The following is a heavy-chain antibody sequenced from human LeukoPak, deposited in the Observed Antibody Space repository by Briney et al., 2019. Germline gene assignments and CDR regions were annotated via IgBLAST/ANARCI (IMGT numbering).Heavy chain of an antibody. CDR2: INHSGST. CDR1: GGSFSGYY. D-gene: IGHD5-18*01. Sequence: SETLSLTCAVYGGSFSGYYWSWIRQPPGKGLEWIGEINHSGSTNYNPSLKSRVTISVDTSKNQFSLKLSSVTAADTAVYYCARFSDTAMDDYWGQGTLVTVSS. V-gene: IGHV4-34*01. CDR3: ARFSDTAMDDY. J-gene: IGHJ4*02.